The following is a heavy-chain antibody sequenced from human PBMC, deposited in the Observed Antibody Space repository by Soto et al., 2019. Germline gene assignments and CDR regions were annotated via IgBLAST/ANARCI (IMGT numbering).Heavy chain of an antibody. D-gene: IGHD3-10*01. Sequence: QLQLHMSGSGLVKPSQTLSLTCTVSGASITYGAYSWSWIRQTPGKGLEWIGYINHLETTFYNPSFESRLPLSIDRTKNQFSLNLNSMSAADRAVYFCATGGWFDAFDYWGQGIVVTVSS. CDR1: GASITYGAYS. V-gene: IGHV4-30-2*01. CDR3: ATGGWFDAFDY. J-gene: IGHJ4*02. CDR2: INHLETT.